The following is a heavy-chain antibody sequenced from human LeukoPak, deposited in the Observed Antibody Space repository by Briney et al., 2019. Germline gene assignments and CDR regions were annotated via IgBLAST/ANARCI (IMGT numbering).Heavy chain of an antibody. CDR2: IIPIFGTA. D-gene: IGHD3-3*01. CDR3: ARGVLVLRFLEWADYYMDV. Sequence: SVKVSCKASGGTFSSYAISWVRQAPGQGLEWMGGIIPIFGTANYAQKFQGRVTITTDESTSTAYMELSSLRSEDTAVYYCARGVLVLRFLEWADYYMDVWGKGTTVTVSS. J-gene: IGHJ6*03. CDR1: GGTFSSYA. V-gene: IGHV1-69*05.